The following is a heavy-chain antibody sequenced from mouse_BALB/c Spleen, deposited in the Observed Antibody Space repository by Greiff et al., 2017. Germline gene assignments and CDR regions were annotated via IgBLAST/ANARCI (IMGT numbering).Heavy chain of an antibody. D-gene: IGHD1-1*01. Sequence: VQLQQSGAELVKPGASVKLSCTASGFNIKDTYMHWVKQRPEQGLEWIGRIDPANGNTKYDPKFQGKATITADTSSNTAYLQLSSLTSEDTAVYYCASYYYVSSYSYYFDYWGQGTTLTVSS. J-gene: IGHJ2*01. V-gene: IGHV14-3*02. CDR1: GFNIKDTY. CDR3: ASYYYVSSYSYYFDY. CDR2: IDPANGNT.